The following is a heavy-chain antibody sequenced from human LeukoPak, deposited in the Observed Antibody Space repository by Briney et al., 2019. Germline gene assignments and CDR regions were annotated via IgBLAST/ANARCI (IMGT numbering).Heavy chain of an antibody. CDR1: GFTFTTYA. J-gene: IGHJ4*02. V-gene: IGHV3-23*01. CDR2: ISDSGVST. D-gene: IGHD5-12*01. Sequence: GGSLRLSCAASGFTFTTYAMSWVRQAPGQGLEWISTISDSGVSTYYADSVKGRFTISRDNSKNTLYVQMNSLRAEDTAVYYCAKSHSVGYRGYFDYWGQGTLVTVSS. CDR3: AKSHSVGYRGYFDY.